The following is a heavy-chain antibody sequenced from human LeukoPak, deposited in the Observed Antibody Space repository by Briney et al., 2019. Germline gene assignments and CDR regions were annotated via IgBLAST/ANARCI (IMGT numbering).Heavy chain of an antibody. CDR2: IYHSGST. CDR1: GGSISSGGYS. D-gene: IGHD5-24*01. V-gene: IGHV4-30-2*01. J-gene: IGHJ3*02. CDR3: ARATVEMATIRAFDI. Sequence: SQTLSLTCAVSGGSISSGGYSWSWIRQPPRKGLEWIGYIYHSGSTYYNPSLKSRVTISVDRSKNQFSLKLSSVTAADTAVYYCARATVEMATIRAFDIWGQGTMVTVSS.